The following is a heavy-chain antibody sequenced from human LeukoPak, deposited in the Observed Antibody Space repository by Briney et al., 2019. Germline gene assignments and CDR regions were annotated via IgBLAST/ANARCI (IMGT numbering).Heavy chain of an antibody. D-gene: IGHD6-19*01. CDR3: AKDIDSSGPEFDY. CDR2: IRYDGSNK. Sequence: GGSLRLSCAASGFTFSSYGMHWVRQAPGKGLEWVAFIRYDGSNKYYADPVKGRFTISRDNSKNTLYLQMNSLRTEDTALYYCAKDIDSSGPEFDYWGQGTLVTVSS. J-gene: IGHJ4*02. V-gene: IGHV3-30*02. CDR1: GFTFSSYG.